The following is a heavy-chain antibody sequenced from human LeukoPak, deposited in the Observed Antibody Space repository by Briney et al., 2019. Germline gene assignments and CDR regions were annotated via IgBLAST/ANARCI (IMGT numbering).Heavy chain of an antibody. J-gene: IGHJ1*01. D-gene: IGHD2-21*01. CDR2: IITIFGTA. CDR3: ARVGCDSGGDCYFGELQYFQH. V-gene: IGHV1-69*06. CDR1: GDTFSSYT. Sequence: GASVKVSCKASGDTFSSYTISWVRQAPGEGLEWMGGIITIFGTANYAQKFQGRVTITADKSTSTAYMELSSLRSEDTAVYYCARVGCDSGGDCYFGELQYFQHWGQGTLVTVSS.